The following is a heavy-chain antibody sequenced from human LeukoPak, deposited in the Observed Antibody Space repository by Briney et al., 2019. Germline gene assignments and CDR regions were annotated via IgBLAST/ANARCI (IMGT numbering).Heavy chain of an antibody. CDR1: GGSVSSGSYY. V-gene: IGHV4-61*01. Sequence: KPSETLSLTCTVSGGSVSSGSYYWRWIRQPPGKGLEWIGYIYYSGSTNYNPSLKSRVTISVDTSKNQFSLKLSSVTAADTAVDYWAREDIVGRGYFDYWGQGTLVTVSS. CDR2: IYYSGST. D-gene: IGHD5-12*01. CDR3: AREDIVGRGYFDY. J-gene: IGHJ4*02.